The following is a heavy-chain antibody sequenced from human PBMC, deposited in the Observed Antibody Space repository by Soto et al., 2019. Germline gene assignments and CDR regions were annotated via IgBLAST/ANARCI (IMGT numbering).Heavy chain of an antibody. D-gene: IGHD3-9*01. CDR2: INAGNGNT. V-gene: IGHV1-3*01. Sequence: ASVKVSCKASGYTFTSYAMHCVRQAPGQRLEWMGWINAGNGNTKYSQKFQGRVTITRDTSASTAYMELSSLRSEDTAVYYCARDLPQILTGLPENWFDPWGQGTLVTVSS. CDR3: ARDLPQILTGLPENWFDP. CDR1: GYTFTSYA. J-gene: IGHJ5*02.